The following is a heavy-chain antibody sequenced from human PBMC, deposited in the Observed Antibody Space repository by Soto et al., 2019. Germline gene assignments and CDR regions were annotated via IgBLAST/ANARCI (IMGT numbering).Heavy chain of an antibody. D-gene: IGHD6-19*01. V-gene: IGHV3-9*01. CDR2: ISWNSGTT. CDR3: ARDKLRSGLGNGFDP. Sequence: EMRLVESGGALAKPGGSLRLSCEASGFSFEEYAMNWVRQGPGKGLEWVARISWNSGTTHYADSVKGRFAISRDNGKNLIYVEMNGLRIEDTALYYFARDKLRSGLGNGFDPWGQGTWVSVSS. CDR1: GFSFEEYA. J-gene: IGHJ5*02.